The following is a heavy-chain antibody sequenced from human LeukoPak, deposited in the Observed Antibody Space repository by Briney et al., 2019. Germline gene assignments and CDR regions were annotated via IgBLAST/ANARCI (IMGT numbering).Heavy chain of an antibody. J-gene: IGHJ6*03. CDR2: IDPSGGST. CDR3: ARDQMTPDYYYYYMDV. CDR1: EYTFSSNY. V-gene: IGHV1-46*01. Sequence: ASVKVSCKASEYTFSSNYMHWVRQAPGQGLEWMGIIDPSGGSTNYAQKFQGRVTMTRDTSISTAYMELSRLRSDDTAVYYCARDQMTPDYYYYYMDVWGKGTTVTVSS.